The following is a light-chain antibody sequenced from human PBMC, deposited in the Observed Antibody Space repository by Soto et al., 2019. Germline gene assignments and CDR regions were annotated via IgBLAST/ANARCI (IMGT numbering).Light chain of an antibody. V-gene: IGKV3-20*01. J-gene: IGKJ2*01. CDR1: QSVSSSY. CDR2: GAS. CDR3: QQYGRSVYT. Sequence: EIVLTQSPGTLSLSPGERATLSCRASQSVSSSYLAWYQQKPGQAPRLLIYGASSRATGIPDRFSGSGSGTDLTLIINRLDPEDFAVYYCQQYGRSVYTFGRGTKLEIK.